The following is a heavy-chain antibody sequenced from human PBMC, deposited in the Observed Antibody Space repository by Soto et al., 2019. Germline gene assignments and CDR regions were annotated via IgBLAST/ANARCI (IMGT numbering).Heavy chain of an antibody. Sequence: QVQLQESGPRLVKPSQTLSLSCAVSGGSIISASYSWNWIRQSPGRGLEWFGHIYSSGTTNYNPTLKSRVSISVDPSNNQFSLRLTSVTAADAAVYFCARVDAARIERLFDAWGQGILVTVSS. CDR2: IYSSGTT. CDR3: ARVDAARIERLFDA. D-gene: IGHD6-6*01. CDR1: GGSIISASYS. J-gene: IGHJ5*02. V-gene: IGHV4-31*11.